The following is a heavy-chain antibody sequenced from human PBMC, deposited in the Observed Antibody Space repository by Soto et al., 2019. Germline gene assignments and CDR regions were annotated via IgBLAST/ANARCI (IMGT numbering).Heavy chain of an antibody. J-gene: IGHJ5*02. V-gene: IGHV1-8*01. CDR2: MNPNSGNT. Sequence: VRQATGQGLEWMGWMNPNSGNTGYAQKFQGRVTMTRNTSISTAYMELSSLRSEDTAVYYCADVVRGSPWGQGTLVTVSS. D-gene: IGHD3-10*01. CDR3: ADVVRGSP.